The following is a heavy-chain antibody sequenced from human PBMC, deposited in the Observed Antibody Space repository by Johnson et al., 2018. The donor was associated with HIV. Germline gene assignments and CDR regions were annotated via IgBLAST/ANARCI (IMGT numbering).Heavy chain of an antibody. Sequence: VQLVESGGGLIQPGGSLRLSCAASGFTVSSNYMSWVRQAPGKGLEWVSVIYSGGSTYYADSVKGRFTISRDNPKNTLYLQMNSLRAEDTAVYYCARGRPNYYDSSGRYVPVAFDIWGQGTMVTVSS. V-gene: IGHV3-53*01. CDR3: ARGRPNYYDSSGRYVPVAFDI. CDR1: GFTVSSNY. CDR2: IYSGGST. D-gene: IGHD3-22*01. J-gene: IGHJ3*02.